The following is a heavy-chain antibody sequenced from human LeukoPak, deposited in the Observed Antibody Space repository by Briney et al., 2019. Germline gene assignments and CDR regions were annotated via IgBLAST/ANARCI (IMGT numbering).Heavy chain of an antibody. CDR2: ISGSGGRI. J-gene: IGHJ4*02. CDR3: AKDTGYYYGSGTYYHYDC. D-gene: IGHD3-10*01. Sequence: GGSLRLSCAASGFTFSTYAMSWVRQAPGKGLEWVAAISGSGGRIYYGDSVKGRFTVSRDNSRNTLYLQMNSLRAEDTALYYCAKDTGYYYGSGTYYHYDCWGQGTLVTVSS. CDR1: GFTFSTYA. V-gene: IGHV3-23*01.